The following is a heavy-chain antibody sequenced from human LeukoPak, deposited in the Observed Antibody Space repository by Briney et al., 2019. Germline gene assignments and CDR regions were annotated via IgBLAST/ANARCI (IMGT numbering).Heavy chain of an antibody. Sequence: SETLSLTCTVSGGSISSYYWSWIRQPPGKGLEWNGYIYYSGSTNYNPSLKSRVTISVDTSKNQFSLKLSSVTAADTAVYYCARLGLYSSSSYYYYGMDVWGQGTTVTVSS. CDR1: GGSISSYY. D-gene: IGHD6-13*01. V-gene: IGHV4-59*08. CDR3: ARLGLYSSSSYYYYGMDV. CDR2: IYYSGST. J-gene: IGHJ6*02.